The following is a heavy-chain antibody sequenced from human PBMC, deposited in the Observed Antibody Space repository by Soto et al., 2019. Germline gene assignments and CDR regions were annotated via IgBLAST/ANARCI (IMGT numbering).Heavy chain of an antibody. CDR2: LNPKDSFP. J-gene: IGHJ4*02. D-gene: IGHD3-10*01. CDR3: ERHKSGGGSHRFDF. CDR1: GFIFTSYW. V-gene: IGHV5-10-1*01. Sequence: PGESLKISCKASGFIFTSYWLSWVRQMPGKGLEWMGMLNPKDSFPNYSPSFRGHVTISPDTSVTTAYLKWSSLKASDTAISYCERHKSGGGSHRFDFWGQGTLGTVSA.